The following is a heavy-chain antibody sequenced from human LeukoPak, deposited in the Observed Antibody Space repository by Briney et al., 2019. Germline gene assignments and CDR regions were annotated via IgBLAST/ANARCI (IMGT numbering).Heavy chain of an antibody. J-gene: IGHJ4*02. Sequence: GGSLRLSCAASGFTFSSYGMHWVRQAPGRGLEWVAVISYDGSNKYYADSVKGRFTIPRDNSKNTLYLQMNSLRAEDTAVYYCAKDVRFLEWLLSYWGQGTLVTVSS. V-gene: IGHV3-30*18. CDR2: ISYDGSNK. CDR1: GFTFSSYG. CDR3: AKDVRFLEWLLSY. D-gene: IGHD3-3*01.